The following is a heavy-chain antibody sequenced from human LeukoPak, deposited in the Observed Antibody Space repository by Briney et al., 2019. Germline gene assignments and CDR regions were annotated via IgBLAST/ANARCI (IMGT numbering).Heavy chain of an antibody. CDR3: ARVYATQATYYYGMDV. Sequence: ASVKVSCKASGYTFTGYYVHWVRQAPGQGLEWMGWINPNSGGTNYAQNFQGGVTMTRDTSISTAYMELSRLRSDDTAVYYCARVYATQATYYYGMDVWGQGTTVTVSS. V-gene: IGHV1-2*02. J-gene: IGHJ6*02. CDR1: GYTFTGYY. CDR2: INPNSGGT. D-gene: IGHD2-8*01.